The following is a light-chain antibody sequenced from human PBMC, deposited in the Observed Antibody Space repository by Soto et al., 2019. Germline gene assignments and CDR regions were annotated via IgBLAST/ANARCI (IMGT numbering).Light chain of an antibody. CDR3: QLSDSSLT. CDR2: KAS. Sequence: DIQMTQSPSTLSGTVGDRVTITCRASQTISSWLAWYQQKPGKAPKLLIYKASTLKSGVPSRFSGSGSGTEFTLTISSLQPEDFATYYCQLSDSSLTFGQGTRLEI. J-gene: IGKJ5*01. V-gene: IGKV1-5*03. CDR1: QTISSW.